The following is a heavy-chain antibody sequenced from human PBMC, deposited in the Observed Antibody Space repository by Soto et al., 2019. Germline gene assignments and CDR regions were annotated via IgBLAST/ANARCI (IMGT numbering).Heavy chain of an antibody. CDR1: GFTFSDSG. Sequence: PGGSLRLACGSSGFTFSDSGMNWLLQAPGKGLEWVSSISSSSTYLYYADSVKSRFTIPRANAKSSLYLQMNSLRAEYTAVYYCARGIPGSYSVQGTRGTV. CDR3: ARGIPGSY. CDR2: ISSSSTYL. J-gene: IGHJ1*01. V-gene: IGHV3-21*01. D-gene: IGHD2-2*02.